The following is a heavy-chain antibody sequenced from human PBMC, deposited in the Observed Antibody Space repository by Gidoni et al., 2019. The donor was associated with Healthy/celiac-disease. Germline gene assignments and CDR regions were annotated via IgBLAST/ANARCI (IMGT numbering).Heavy chain of an antibody. D-gene: IGHD3-22*01. CDR1: GFTFSSYA. CDR3: AKAASEHYYDSSGYYNY. CDR2: IVGSGHST. V-gene: IGHV3-23*01. Sequence: EVQLLESGGGLVQPGGSLRLPCAVSGFTFSSYAMCWVRQAPGKGLGWVSSIVGSGHSTYQADSVKGRFTISRDNSKNTLYLQMNSLRAEDTAVYYCAKAASEHYYDSSGYYNYWGQGTLVTVSS. J-gene: IGHJ4*02.